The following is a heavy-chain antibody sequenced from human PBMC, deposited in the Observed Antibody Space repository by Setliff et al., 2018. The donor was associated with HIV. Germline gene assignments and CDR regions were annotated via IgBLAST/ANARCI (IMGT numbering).Heavy chain of an antibody. V-gene: IGHV4-59*01. J-gene: IGHJ6*03. Sequence: PSETLSLTCTVSGGSISSYYWSWIRQPPGKALEWIGYIYYGSTHYNPSFEGRVTISVDTSKNQFSLNLSSVTAADTAVYYCARSRPRSMDFYMDVWGKGTTVTVSS. CDR2: IYYGST. D-gene: IGHD2-8*01. CDR1: GGSISSYY. CDR3: ARSRPRSMDFYMDV.